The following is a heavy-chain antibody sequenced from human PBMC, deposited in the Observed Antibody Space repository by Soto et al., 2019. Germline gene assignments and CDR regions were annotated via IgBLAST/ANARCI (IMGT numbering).Heavy chain of an antibody. J-gene: IGHJ4*02. V-gene: IGHV4-39*01. CDR3: ARLGGYVSVGYYYLWDS. CDR1: DGSMNSDSSY. Sequence: QLQLQESGPGLVKPSETLSLTCRVSDGSMNSDSSYWGWIRQPPGKGLEWIGVINHSGSTYHNLFLRRRVTMSVDASRTQFSLKLTSMTAADTAVYYCARLGGYVSVGYYYLWDSWGQGTLVTVS. D-gene: IGHD3-22*01. CDR2: INHSGST.